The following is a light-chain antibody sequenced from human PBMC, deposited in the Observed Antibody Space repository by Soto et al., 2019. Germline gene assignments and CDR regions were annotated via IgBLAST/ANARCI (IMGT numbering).Light chain of an antibody. CDR1: SSNIGAGYD. Sequence: QSVLTQPPSVSGAPGQRVTISCTGSSSNIGAGYDVHWYQQLPGTAPKLLIYGNSNRPSGVPDRFSGSKSGTSASLAITGLQAEDEAGYDCQSYVRSLSGSVFGGGTTVIVL. V-gene: IGLV1-40*01. CDR3: QSYVRSLSGSV. J-gene: IGLJ2*01. CDR2: GNS.